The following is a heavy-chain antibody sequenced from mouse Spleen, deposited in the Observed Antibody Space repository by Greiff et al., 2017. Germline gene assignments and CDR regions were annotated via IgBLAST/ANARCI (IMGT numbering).Heavy chain of an antibody. CDR2: IYPGSGNT. CDR3: ARRDSSGYEFAY. Sequence: LMESGAELVRPGASVKLSCKASGYTFTDYYINWVKQRPGQGLEWIARIYPGSGNTYYNEKFKGKATLTAEKSSSTAYMQLSSLTSEDSAVYFCARRDSSGYEFAYWGQGTLVTVSA. D-gene: IGHD3-2*02. V-gene: IGHV1-76*01. J-gene: IGHJ3*01. CDR1: GYTFTDYY.